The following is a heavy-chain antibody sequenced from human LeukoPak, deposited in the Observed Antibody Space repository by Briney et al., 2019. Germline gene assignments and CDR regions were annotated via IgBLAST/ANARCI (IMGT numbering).Heavy chain of an antibody. CDR1: GYTFTGYY. Sequence: ASVKVSCEASGYTFTGYYMHWVRQAPGQGLEWMGRINPNSGGTNYAQKFQGRVTMTRDTSISTAYMELSRLRSDDTAVYYCARDYCSSTSCYEYYMDVWGKGTTVTVSS. CDR2: INPNSGGT. CDR3: ARDYCSSTSCYEYYMDV. J-gene: IGHJ6*03. V-gene: IGHV1-2*06. D-gene: IGHD2-2*01.